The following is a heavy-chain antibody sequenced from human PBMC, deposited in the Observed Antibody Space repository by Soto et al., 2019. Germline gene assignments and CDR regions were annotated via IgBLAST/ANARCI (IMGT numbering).Heavy chain of an antibody. CDR2: IKQDGSEK. Sequence: PGGSLRLSCAASGFTFSSYWMSWVRQAPGKGLEWVANIKQDGSEKYYVDSVKGRFTISRDNAKNSLYLQMNSLRAEDTAVYYCARAGVSIYYYYGMDVWGQGTTVTVSS. J-gene: IGHJ6*02. V-gene: IGHV3-7*01. CDR3: ARAGVSIYYYYGMDV. CDR1: GFTFSSYW. D-gene: IGHD6-6*01.